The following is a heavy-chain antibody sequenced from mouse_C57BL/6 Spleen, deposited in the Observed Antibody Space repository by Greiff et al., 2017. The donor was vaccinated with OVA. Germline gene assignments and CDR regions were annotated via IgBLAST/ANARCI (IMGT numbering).Heavy chain of an antibody. CDR3: ARGYGAY. CDR1: GYAFTNYL. CDR2: INPGSGGT. D-gene: IGHD2-2*01. V-gene: IGHV1-54*01. Sequence: VQLVESGAELVRPGTSVKVSCKASGYAFTNYLIEWVKQRPGQGLEWIGVINPGSGGTNYNEKFKGKATLTADKSSSTAYMQLSSLTSEDSAVYFCARGYGAYWGQGTLVTVSA. J-gene: IGHJ3*01.